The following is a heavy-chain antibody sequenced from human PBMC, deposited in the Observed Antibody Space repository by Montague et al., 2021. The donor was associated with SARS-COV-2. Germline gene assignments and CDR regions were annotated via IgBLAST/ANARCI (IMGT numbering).Heavy chain of an antibody. Sequence: SLRLSCAASGFTFTTYFMLWSRQAPGKGLEWISYISESGTDIYYADSVKGRFTISRDNAKNSLYLQMNSLRAEDTAVYYCARDIHPGSRRGVDVWGQGTTVTVSS. CDR1: GFTFTTYF. D-gene: IGHD2-15*01. CDR2: ISESGTDI. J-gene: IGHJ6*02. CDR3: ARDIHPGSRRGVDV. V-gene: IGHV3-11*01.